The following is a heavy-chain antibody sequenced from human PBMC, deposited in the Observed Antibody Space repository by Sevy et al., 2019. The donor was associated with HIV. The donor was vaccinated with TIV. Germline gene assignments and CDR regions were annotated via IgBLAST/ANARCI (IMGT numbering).Heavy chain of an antibody. V-gene: IGHV3-33*08. CDR3: ARDRGEILRSAFKS. Sequence: GGSLRLSCVASGFTFSEYGMHWVRQAPGKGLEWVAVISHDGRNNKYNADSVKGRFTISRDNSKNTLYLQMNSLRAEDTAIYYCARDRGEILRSAFKSWGQGTRVIVSS. J-gene: IGHJ5*02. CDR1: GFTFSEYG. D-gene: IGHD3-10*01. CDR2: ISHDGRNNK.